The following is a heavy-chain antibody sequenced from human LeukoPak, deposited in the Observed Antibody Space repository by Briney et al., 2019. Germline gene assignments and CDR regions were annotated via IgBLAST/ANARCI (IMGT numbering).Heavy chain of an antibody. Sequence: PSETLSLPCTVSSGFISSYYWSWLRQPPGKGLEWIGYIYYSGSTNYNPSLKSRVTISVNTSKNQFSLKLSSVTAADTAVYYCARGNYGDYAEGAYDYWGQGTLVTVSS. CDR2: IYYSGST. D-gene: IGHD4-17*01. CDR3: ARGNYGDYAEGAYDY. V-gene: IGHV4-59*01. J-gene: IGHJ4*02. CDR1: SGFISSYY.